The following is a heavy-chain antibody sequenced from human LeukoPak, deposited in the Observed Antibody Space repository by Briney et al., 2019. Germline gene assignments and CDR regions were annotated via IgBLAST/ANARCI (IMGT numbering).Heavy chain of an antibody. CDR1: GYTFTGYY. CDR3: ARGGRFWSGYYLTDAFDI. CDR2: INPNSGGT. V-gene: IGHV1-2*06. D-gene: IGHD3-3*01. Sequence: ASVKVSCKASGYTFTGYYMHWVRQAPGQGLEWMGRINPNSGGTNYAQKFQGRVTMTRDTSISTAYMELSRLRSDDMAVYYCARGGRFWSGYYLTDAFDIWGQGTMVTVSS. J-gene: IGHJ3*02.